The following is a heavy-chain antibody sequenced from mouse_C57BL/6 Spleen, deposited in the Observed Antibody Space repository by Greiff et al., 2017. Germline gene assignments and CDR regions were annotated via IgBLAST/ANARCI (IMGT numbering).Heavy chain of an antibody. CDR3: AREGYYGSTDY. Sequence: EVQLQQSGPELVKPGASVKMSCKASGYTFTDYNMHWVKQSHGKSLEWIGYINPNNGGTSYNQTFKGKATLTVNKSSSTAYMALRSLTSEESAVYYCAREGYYGSTDYWGQGTTLTVSS. D-gene: IGHD1-1*01. J-gene: IGHJ2*01. V-gene: IGHV1-22*01. CDR1: GYTFTDYN. CDR2: INPNNGGT.